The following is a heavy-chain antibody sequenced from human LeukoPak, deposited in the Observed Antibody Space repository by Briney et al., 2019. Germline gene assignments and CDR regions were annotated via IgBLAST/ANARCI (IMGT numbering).Heavy chain of an antibody. V-gene: IGHV1-58*02. CDR2: IVVGSGNT. D-gene: IGHD1-1*01. J-gene: IGHJ4*02. Sequence: SVKVSCKASGFTFTSSAMQWVRQARGLRLEWIGWIVVGSGNTNYAQKFQERVTITRDMSTSTAYMELSSLRSEDTAVYYCAARTPAARGYIHYWGQGTLVTVSS. CDR1: GFTFTSSA. CDR3: AARTPAARGYIHY.